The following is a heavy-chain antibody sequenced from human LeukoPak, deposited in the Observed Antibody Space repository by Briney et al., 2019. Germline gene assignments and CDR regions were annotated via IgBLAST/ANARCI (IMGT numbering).Heavy chain of an antibody. V-gene: IGHV3-23*01. Sequence: PGGSLRLSCAASGFTFASYAMSWVLQAPGKGLEWVSSISGSGDTTYYADSVKGRFTISRDKSQSTLYLQMNSLRADDTAVYYCAKGRLTTVISYLFDYWGQGTLVTVSS. CDR3: AKGRLTTVISYLFDY. J-gene: IGHJ4*02. D-gene: IGHD4-17*01. CDR2: ISGSGDTT. CDR1: GFTFASYA.